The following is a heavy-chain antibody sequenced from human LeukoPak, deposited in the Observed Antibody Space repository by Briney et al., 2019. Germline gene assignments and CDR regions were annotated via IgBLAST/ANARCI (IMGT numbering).Heavy chain of an antibody. D-gene: IGHD3-10*02. Sequence: SETLSLTCTVSGGSISSSSYYSGWIRQPPGKGLEWIGSIYYSGSTYYNPSLKSRVTISVDTSKNQFSLKLSSVTAADTAVYYCARVGANGGVFVRFWGQGTLVTVSS. V-gene: IGHV4-39*07. CDR1: GGSISSSSYY. CDR3: ARVGANGGVFVRF. J-gene: IGHJ4*02. CDR2: IYYSGST.